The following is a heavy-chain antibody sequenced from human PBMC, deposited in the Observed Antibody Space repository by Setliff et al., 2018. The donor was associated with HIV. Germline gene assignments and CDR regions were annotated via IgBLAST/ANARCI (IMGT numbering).Heavy chain of an antibody. CDR3: ARSTYYFDSSGYKYNWFDP. CDR2: IFYSGST. J-gene: IGHJ5*02. D-gene: IGHD3-22*01. V-gene: IGHV4-31*03. CDR1: GDPIGSGGYY. Sequence: SETLSLTCTVSGDPIGSGGYYWSWIRQHPGKGLEWIGYIFYSGSTYYNPSLKSRVTISVDTSKNQFSLKLSSVTAADTAVYYCARSTYYFDSSGYKYNWFDPWGQGTRVTVSS.